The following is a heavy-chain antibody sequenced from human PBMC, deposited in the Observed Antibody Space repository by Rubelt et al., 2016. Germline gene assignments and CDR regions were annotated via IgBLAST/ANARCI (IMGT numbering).Heavy chain of an antibody. V-gene: IGHV3-7*01. Sequence: GGSLRLSCAASGFTFSSYWMSWVRRAPGKGLEWVANIKQDGSEKYYVDSVKGRFTISRDNAKNSLYLQMNSLRAEDTAVYYCAKDTEWAYSSGLTGYFDYWGQGTLVTVSS. CDR2: IKQDGSEK. D-gene: IGHD3-22*01. CDR1: GFTFSSYW. CDR3: AKDTEWAYSSGLTGYFDY. J-gene: IGHJ4*02.